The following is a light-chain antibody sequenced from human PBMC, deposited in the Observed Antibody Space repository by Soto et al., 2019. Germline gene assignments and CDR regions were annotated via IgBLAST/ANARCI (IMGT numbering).Light chain of an antibody. J-gene: IGKJ2*01. CDR2: EAS. CDR1: QPVSSH. Sequence: ETMLTQSPASLSLSPGESATLSCWASQPVSSHLAWYQQKPGQAPRLLIYEASNRATGIPARFSGSGSVTDFTLTISSLEPEDSAVYYCQQRDNWPPLYTFGQGTK. V-gene: IGKV3-11*01. CDR3: QQRDNWPPLYT.